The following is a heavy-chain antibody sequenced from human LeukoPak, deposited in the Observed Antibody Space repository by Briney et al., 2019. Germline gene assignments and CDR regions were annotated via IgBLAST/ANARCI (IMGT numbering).Heavy chain of an antibody. D-gene: IGHD2-2*01. V-gene: IGHV3-30*04. CDR3: ASEETWFSTTWYYFDY. CDR1: GFTFSNYA. Sequence: GGSLRLSCAASGFTFSNYAMHWVRQAPGKGPEWVALISYDGSNKNYADSVKGRFTISRDNSKNTLFLQMNSLRTEDTAVFYCASEETWFSTTWYYFDYWGQGTLVTASS. CDR2: ISYDGSNK. J-gene: IGHJ4*02.